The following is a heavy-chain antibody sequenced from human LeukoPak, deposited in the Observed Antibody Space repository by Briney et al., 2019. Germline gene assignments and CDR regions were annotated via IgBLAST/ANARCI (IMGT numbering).Heavy chain of an antibody. CDR2: IERDGRST. Sequence: PGGSLRLSCAASGFTFSSYWMHWVRRAPGKGLVWVSRIERDGRSTSYADSVRGRFTISRDNAKNTLYLQMNSLRAEDTAVYYCAREHRHEGATVGSWGQVTLVTVSS. D-gene: IGHD1-26*01. CDR3: AREHRHEGATVGS. V-gene: IGHV3-74*01. CDR1: GFTFSSYW. J-gene: IGHJ4*02.